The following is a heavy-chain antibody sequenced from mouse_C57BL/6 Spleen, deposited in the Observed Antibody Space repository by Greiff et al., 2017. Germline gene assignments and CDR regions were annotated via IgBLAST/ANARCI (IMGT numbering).Heavy chain of an antibody. CDR2: IYPGDGDT. J-gene: IGHJ3*01. CDR1: GYAFSSYW. CDR3: ARSRSDFAWFAY. V-gene: IGHV1-80*01. D-gene: IGHD2-13*01. Sequence: QVQLKQSGAELVKPGASVKISCKASGYAFSSYWMNWVKQRPGKGLEWIGQIYPGDGDTNYNGKFKGKATLTADKSSSTAYMQLSSLTSEDSAVYFCARSRSDFAWFAYWGQRTLVTVSA.